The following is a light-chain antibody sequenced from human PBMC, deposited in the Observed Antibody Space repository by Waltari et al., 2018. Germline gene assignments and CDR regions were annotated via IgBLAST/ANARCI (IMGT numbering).Light chain of an antibody. CDR3: QTGGHGTWV. V-gene: IGLV4-69*01. CDR1: SGHSSNV. Sequence: QLVLTQSPSASASLGASVKLTCTLSSGHSSNVIAWHQQQPEKGPRYLMKVNSDGSHSKGDRIPCRFSGSVAGAEHYLTISSLQSEDEADYYCQTGGHGTWVFGGGTKLTVL. J-gene: IGLJ3*02. CDR2: VNSDGSH.